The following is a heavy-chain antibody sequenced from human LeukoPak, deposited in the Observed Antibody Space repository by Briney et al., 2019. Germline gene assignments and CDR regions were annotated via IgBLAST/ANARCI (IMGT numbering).Heavy chain of an antibody. CDR3: ARGGEHYESSGYYVDY. Sequence: GGPLRLSCAASGFTFDEYGMSWVRQAPGKGLEWVSTINWSGSKTGYVDSVKGRFTISRDNAKDSLYLQMNSVRAEDTALYYCARGGEHYESSGYYVDYWGQGILVTVSS. V-gene: IGHV3-20*04. D-gene: IGHD3-22*01. CDR2: INWSGSKT. CDR1: GFTFDEYG. J-gene: IGHJ4*02.